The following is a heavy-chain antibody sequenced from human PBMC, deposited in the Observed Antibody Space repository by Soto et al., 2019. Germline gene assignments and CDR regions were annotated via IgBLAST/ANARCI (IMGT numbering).Heavy chain of an antibody. CDR3: ARDRAAAGMSYNWFDP. D-gene: IGHD6-13*01. Sequence: ASVKVSCKASGYTFTGYYMHWVRQAPGQGLEWMGWINPNSGGTNYAQKFQGRVTMTRDTSISTAYMELSRLRSDDTAVYYCARDRAAAGMSYNWFDPWGQGNLVTVSS. CDR1: GYTFTGYY. J-gene: IGHJ5*02. V-gene: IGHV1-2*02. CDR2: INPNSGGT.